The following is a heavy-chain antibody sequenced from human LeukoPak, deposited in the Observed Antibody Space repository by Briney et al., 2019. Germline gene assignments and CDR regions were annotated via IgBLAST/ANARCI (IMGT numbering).Heavy chain of an antibody. D-gene: IGHD1-14*01. J-gene: IGHJ4*02. CDR1: GGSVSSYY. CDR2: IHNSGRT. CDR3: ARHGTISSESYFDY. Sequence: ETLSLTCSVSGGSVSSYYWSWLRQSPGKGLEWIGYIHNSGRTNYNPSLKSRVTGFVDTSKNQVSLRLSSVTAADTAVYYCARHGTISSESYFDYWGQGALVTVSS. V-gene: IGHV4-59*08.